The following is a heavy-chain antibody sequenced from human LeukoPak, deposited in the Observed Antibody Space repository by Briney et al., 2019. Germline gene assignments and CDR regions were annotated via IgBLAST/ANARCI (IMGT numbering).Heavy chain of an antibody. Sequence: AGGSLRLSCAASGFTFSDYNMRWIRQAPGKGLEWVSSISRSGSTKYYADSVKGRFTISRDNAKNSLYLQMNSLRAEDTAVYYCARDPYSGSYGNYYYYFMDAWGKGTTVTISS. J-gene: IGHJ6*03. V-gene: IGHV3-11*04. CDR3: ARDPYSGSYGNYYYYFMDA. CDR2: ISRSGSTK. D-gene: IGHD1-26*01. CDR1: GFTFSDYN.